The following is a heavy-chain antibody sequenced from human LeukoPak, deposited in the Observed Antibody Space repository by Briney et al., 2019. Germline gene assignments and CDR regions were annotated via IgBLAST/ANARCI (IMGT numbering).Heavy chain of an antibody. J-gene: IGHJ1*01. Sequence: SVKVSCKASGGTFSSYAISWVRQAPGQGLEWMGRIIPILGMANYAQKFQGRVTITADKSTSTAYMELSSLRSEDTAVYYCARAAQPTYCSGGSCDIAEYFQHWGQGTLATVSS. V-gene: IGHV1-69*04. CDR1: GGTFSSYA. CDR2: IIPILGMA. CDR3: ARAAQPTYCSGGSCDIAEYFQH. D-gene: IGHD2-15*01.